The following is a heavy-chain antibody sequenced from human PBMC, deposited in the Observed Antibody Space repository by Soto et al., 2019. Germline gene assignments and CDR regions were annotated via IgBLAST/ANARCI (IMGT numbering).Heavy chain of an antibody. Sequence: GGSLRLSCAASGFSVSSNYMTWVRQAPGKGLEWVSLVYNGGATRYAASVKGRFTISTHSSQSTLFLQMNSLRTEDTATYYCVRRRYGSEIHWGQGTKVTVSS. V-gene: IGHV3-53*04. J-gene: IGHJ4*02. CDR1: GFSVSSNY. CDR2: VYNGGAT. CDR3: VRRRYGSEIH. D-gene: IGHD3-10*01.